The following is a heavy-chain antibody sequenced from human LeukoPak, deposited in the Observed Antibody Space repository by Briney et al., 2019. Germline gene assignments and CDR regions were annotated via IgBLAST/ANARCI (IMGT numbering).Heavy chain of an antibody. CDR3: ARGAYEGAELPPYFMDV. D-gene: IGHD1-26*01. CDR1: RGSISSGSYY. J-gene: IGHJ6*03. Sequence: TSETLSLTCTVSRGSISSGSYYWSWIRQPAGKGLEWIGRIYTSGSTNYNPSLKSRVTISVDTSKNQFSLKLSSVTAADTAVYYCARGAYEGAELPPYFMDVWGKGTTVTISS. V-gene: IGHV4-61*02. CDR2: IYTSGST.